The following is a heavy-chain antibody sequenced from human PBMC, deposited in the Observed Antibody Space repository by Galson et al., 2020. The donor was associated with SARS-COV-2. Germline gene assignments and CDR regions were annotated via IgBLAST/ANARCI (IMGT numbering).Heavy chain of an antibody. J-gene: IGHJ3*02. CDR3: AKDAGYCSSTSCYVDDACDI. CDR1: GFTFSSYG. Sequence: GGSLRLSCAASGFTFSSYGMHWVRQAPGKGLEWVAVISYDGSNKYYADSVKGRFTISRDNSKNTLYLQMNSLRAEDTAVYYCAKDAGYCSSTSCYVDDACDIWGQGTMVTVSS. CDR2: ISYDGSNK. D-gene: IGHD2-2*01. V-gene: IGHV3-30*18.